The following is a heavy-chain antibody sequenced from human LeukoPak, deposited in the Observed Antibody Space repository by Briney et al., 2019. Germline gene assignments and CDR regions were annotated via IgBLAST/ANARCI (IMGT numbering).Heavy chain of an antibody. V-gene: IGHV3-30*04. CDR2: ISYDGSYE. J-gene: IGHJ4*02. CDR3: AGSGSYFAPDDY. Sequence: GGSLRLSCAASGFTFSSYAMSWVRQAPGKGLEWVAVISYDGSYEYYADSVKGRFTISRDNSKNTLYLQMNSLRAEDTAVYYCAGSGSYFAPDDYWGQGTLVTVSS. CDR1: GFTFSSYA. D-gene: IGHD1-26*01.